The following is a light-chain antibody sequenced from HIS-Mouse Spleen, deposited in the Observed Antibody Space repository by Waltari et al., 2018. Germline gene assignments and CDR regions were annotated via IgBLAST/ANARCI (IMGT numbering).Light chain of an antibody. V-gene: IGLV6-57*02. CDR1: SGSIASNH. CDR3: QSYDSSNVV. Sequence: NFMLTQPHSVSESPGKTVTISCTGSSGSIASNHVQWYQQRPGRAPTTVIYEDNQRPSGVPDRFSGSIDSSSNSASLTISGLKTEDEADYYCQSYDSSNVVFGGGTKLTVL. J-gene: IGLJ2*01. CDR2: EDN.